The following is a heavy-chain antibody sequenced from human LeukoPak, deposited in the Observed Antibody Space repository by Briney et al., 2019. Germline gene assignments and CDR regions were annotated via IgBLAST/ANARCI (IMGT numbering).Heavy chain of an antibody. CDR2: ISSSSSYI. Sequence: GGSLRLSCAASGFTFSSYSMNWVRQAPGKGLEWVSSISSSSSYIYYADSVKGRFTISRDNAKNSLYLQMNSLRAEDTAVYYCAKGPFSSYYDSSGYYHYWGQGTLVTVSS. CDR3: AKGPFSSYYDSSGYYHY. V-gene: IGHV3-21*01. D-gene: IGHD3-22*01. J-gene: IGHJ4*02. CDR1: GFTFSSYS.